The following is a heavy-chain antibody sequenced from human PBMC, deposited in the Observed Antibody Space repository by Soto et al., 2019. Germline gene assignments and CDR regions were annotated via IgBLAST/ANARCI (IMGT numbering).Heavy chain of an antibody. CDR1: GFTFSSYG. CDR2: ISYDGSNK. CDR3: AKEGALTVTTYYTLYFDY. Sequence: GGSLRLSCAASGFTFSSYGMHWVRQAPGKGLEWVAVISYDGSNKYYADSVKGRFTISRDNSKNTLYLQMNSLRAEDTAVYYCAKEGALTVTTYYTLYFDYWGQGTLVTVSS. J-gene: IGHJ4*02. V-gene: IGHV3-30*18. D-gene: IGHD4-17*01.